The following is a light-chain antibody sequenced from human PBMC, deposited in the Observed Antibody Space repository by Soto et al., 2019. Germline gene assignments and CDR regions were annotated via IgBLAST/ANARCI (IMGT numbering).Light chain of an antibody. CDR3: AAWDDRVNGPHYV. V-gene: IGLV1-44*01. J-gene: IGLJ1*01. CDR2: SNS. CDR1: SSNIGSNY. Sequence: QSVLTQPPSASGTPGQRVTISCSGSSSNIGSNYVYWYQQLPGTAPKLLIYSNSQRPSGVPDRFSGSKSGTSASLAISGLQSEDGADYYCAAWDDRVNGPHYVFGTGTKVTVL.